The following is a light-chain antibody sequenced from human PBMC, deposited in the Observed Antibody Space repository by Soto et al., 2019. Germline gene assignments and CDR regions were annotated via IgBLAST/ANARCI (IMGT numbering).Light chain of an antibody. CDR2: EVS. Sequence: QSVLTQPASVSGSPGQSITISCTGTSSDVGSYNLVSWYQQHPGKAPKLMIYEVSKRPSGVSNRFSGSKSGNTASLTISGLQAEDEADYYFCSYEGSSTYVFGTGTRSPT. J-gene: IGLJ1*01. CDR1: SSDVGSYNL. V-gene: IGLV2-23*02. CDR3: CSYEGSSTYV.